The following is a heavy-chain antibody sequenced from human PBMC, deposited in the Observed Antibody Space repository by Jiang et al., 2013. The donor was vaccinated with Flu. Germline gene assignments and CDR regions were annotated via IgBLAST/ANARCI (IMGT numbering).Heavy chain of an antibody. Sequence: SGAEVKKPGASVKVSCKASGYSFTSYALHWVRQAPGQRLEWMGWINPGNGNTKYSQKYQGRVTITTDTSASTVYMDLSSLRSEDTAVYYCARGGQHCSGSSCYPYYYYGMDVWGQGTTVTVSS. CDR3: ARGGQHCSGSSCYPYYYYGMDV. CDR1: GYSFTSYA. CDR2: INPGNGNT. D-gene: IGHD2-15*01. J-gene: IGHJ6*02. V-gene: IGHV1-3*01.